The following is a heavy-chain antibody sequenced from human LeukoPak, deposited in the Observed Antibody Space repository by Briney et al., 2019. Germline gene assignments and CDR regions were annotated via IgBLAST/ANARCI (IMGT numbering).Heavy chain of an antibody. Sequence: ASVKVSCKASGYTFTSYGISWVRQAPGQGLEWMGWISAYNGNTNYAQKLQGRVTMTTDTSTSTAYMELRSLISDDTAVYYCARDQYYYDSSGYYGGDYWGQGTLVTVSS. D-gene: IGHD3-22*01. CDR1: GYTFTSYG. CDR2: ISAYNGNT. CDR3: ARDQYYYDSSGYYGGDY. V-gene: IGHV1-18*01. J-gene: IGHJ4*02.